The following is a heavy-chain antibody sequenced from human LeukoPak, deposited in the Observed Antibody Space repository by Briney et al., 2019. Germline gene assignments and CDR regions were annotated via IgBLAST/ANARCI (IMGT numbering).Heavy chain of an antibody. Sequence: GGSLRLSCAASAFTFSSYAMHWVRQAPGKGLEWVAVISYDGSNKYYADSVKGRFTISRDNSKNTLYLQMNSLRAEDTAVYYCARSETPMADPFDYWGQGTLVTVSS. J-gene: IGHJ4*02. D-gene: IGHD3-10*01. CDR1: AFTFSSYA. V-gene: IGHV3-30-3*01. CDR2: ISYDGSNK. CDR3: ARSETPMADPFDY.